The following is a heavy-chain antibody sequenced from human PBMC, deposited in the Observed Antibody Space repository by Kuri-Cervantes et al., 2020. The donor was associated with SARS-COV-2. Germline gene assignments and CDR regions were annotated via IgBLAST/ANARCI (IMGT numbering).Heavy chain of an antibody. D-gene: IGHD3-3*01. CDR1: GFTFDDYA. V-gene: IGHV3-9*01. CDR2: ISWNSGSI. J-gene: IGHJ3*02. Sequence: LSLTCAASGFTFDDYAMHWVRQAPGKGLEWVSGISWNSGSIGYADSVKGRFTISRDNSKNTLYLQMNSLRAEDTAVYYCARIGLEWLFDAFDIWGQGTMVTVSS. CDR3: ARIGLEWLFDAFDI.